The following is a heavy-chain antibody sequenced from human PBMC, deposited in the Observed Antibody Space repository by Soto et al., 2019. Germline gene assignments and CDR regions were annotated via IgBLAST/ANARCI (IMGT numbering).Heavy chain of an antibody. V-gene: IGHV4-4*07. CDR2: IYTSGST. D-gene: IGHD3-9*01. Sequence: SETLSLTCTVSGGSISSYYWSWIRQPAGKGLEWIGRIYTSGSTNYNLSLKSRVTMSVDTSKNQFSLKLSSVTAADTAVYYCARELHDILTGYRYYGMDVWGQGTTVTVSS. CDR1: GGSISSYY. J-gene: IGHJ6*02. CDR3: ARELHDILTGYRYYGMDV.